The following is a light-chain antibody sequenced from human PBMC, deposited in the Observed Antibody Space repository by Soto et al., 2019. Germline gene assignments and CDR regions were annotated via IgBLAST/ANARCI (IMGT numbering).Light chain of an antibody. Sequence: DIQMTQSQSSLSASVGDRVTVTCRASQGIGTYLVWYQQKSGKATTVLIYKASSLESGVPSRLSGSGSGTEFTLTISSLQPDEFATYYCQQYNSYPWTFGQGTKVDIK. V-gene: IGKV1-5*03. J-gene: IGKJ1*01. CDR2: KAS. CDR3: QQYNSYPWT. CDR1: QGIGTY.